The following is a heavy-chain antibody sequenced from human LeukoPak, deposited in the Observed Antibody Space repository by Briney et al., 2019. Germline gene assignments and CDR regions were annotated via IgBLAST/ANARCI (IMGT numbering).Heavy chain of an antibody. CDR2: ISSSSSTI. V-gene: IGHV3-48*01. Sequence: GGSLRLSCAASGFTFSSYSMNWVRQAPGKGLEWVSYISSSSSTIYYADSVKGRFTISRDNAKNSLYLQMNSLRAEDTAVYYCARAGSGWQRDYWGQGTLVTVSS. J-gene: IGHJ4*02. D-gene: IGHD6-19*01. CDR1: GFTFSSYS. CDR3: ARAGSGWQRDY.